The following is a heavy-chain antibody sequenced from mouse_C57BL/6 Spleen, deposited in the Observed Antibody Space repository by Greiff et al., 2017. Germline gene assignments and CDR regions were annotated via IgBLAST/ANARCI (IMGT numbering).Heavy chain of an antibody. CDR3: ARVTTVVARDWYFDV. V-gene: IGHV14-2*01. J-gene: IGHJ1*03. CDR2: IDPEDGDT. CDR1: GFNIKDYY. D-gene: IGHD1-1*01. Sequence: EVKLVESGAELVKPGASVELSCTASGFNIKDYYMHWVKQRPEQGLEWIGRIDPEDGDTKYAPKFQGQATITADTSSNTAYLQLSSLTAEDTAVYYCARVTTVVARDWYFDVWGTGTTVTVSS.